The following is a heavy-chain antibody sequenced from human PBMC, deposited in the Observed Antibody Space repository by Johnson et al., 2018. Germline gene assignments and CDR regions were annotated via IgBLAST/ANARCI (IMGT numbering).Heavy chain of an antibody. Sequence: VQLVESGGGLVQPGRSLRLSCAASGFKFDDHAMHWVRQVPGKGLEWVAGVSWDSGTRGYADSVKGRCTISRDNANNLLYLQMSRLRLDDTALYFCVQDMLWDGFSYSRFGFDYWGQGTLVTVSA. D-gene: IGHD5-24*01. CDR2: VSWDSGTR. J-gene: IGHJ4*02. V-gene: IGHV3-9*01. CDR1: GFKFDDHA. CDR3: VQDMLWDGFSYSRFGFDY.